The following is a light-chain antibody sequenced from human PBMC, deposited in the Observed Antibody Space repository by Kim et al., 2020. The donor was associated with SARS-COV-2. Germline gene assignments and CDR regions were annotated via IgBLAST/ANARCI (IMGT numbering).Light chain of an antibody. Sequence: ELTQPPSVSATPGQTVTISCSGSSSNIGSNFVCWYQQLPGAAPKLLIYRSKERPSGVPARFSASKSGTSASLALSGLRSEDEADYYCATWDDSLSGLVFGGGTQLTVL. CDR3: ATWDDSLSGLV. CDR1: SSNIGSNF. CDR2: RSK. V-gene: IGLV1-47*01. J-gene: IGLJ2*01.